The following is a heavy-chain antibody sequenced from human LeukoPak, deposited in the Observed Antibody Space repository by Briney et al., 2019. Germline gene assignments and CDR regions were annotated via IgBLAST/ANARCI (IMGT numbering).Heavy chain of an antibody. D-gene: IGHD3-10*01. CDR3: AKAQSVRGVSYYYYGMDV. Sequence: GGSLRLSCAASGFTFSSYAMSWVRQAPGKGLEWVSAISGSGGSTYYADSVKGRFTISRDNSKNTLYLQMNSLRAEDTAVYYCAKAQSVRGVSYYYYGMDVWGQGTTVTVSS. J-gene: IGHJ6*02. CDR1: GFTFSSYA. V-gene: IGHV3-23*01. CDR2: ISGSGGST.